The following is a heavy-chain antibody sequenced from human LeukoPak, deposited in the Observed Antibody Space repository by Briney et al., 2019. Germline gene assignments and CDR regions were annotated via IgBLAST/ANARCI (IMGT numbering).Heavy chain of an antibody. D-gene: IGHD2-2*01. CDR1: GGTFSSYA. J-gene: IGHJ4*02. V-gene: IGHV1-69*05. CDR3: ARDFVVPAAMRSPRRYYFDY. Sequence: SVKVSCKASGGTFSSYAISWVRQAPGQGLEWMGGIIPIFGTANYAQKFQGRVTITTDESTSTAYMELSSLRSEDTAVCYCARDFVVPAAMRSPRRYYFDYWGQGTLVTVSS. CDR2: IIPIFGTA.